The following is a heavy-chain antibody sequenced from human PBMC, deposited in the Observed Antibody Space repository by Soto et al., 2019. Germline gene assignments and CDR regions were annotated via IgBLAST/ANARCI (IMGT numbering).Heavy chain of an antibody. CDR3: AHSRNLITEDAQVGDFDY. Sequence: QITMKESGPTLMRPTQTLTLTCSFSGFSLTTDGVGVGRVRQPPGEALEWLALIYWDDDERYSPSLKTRLTITKDPSKNQVVLIMTNMDPVDTATYYCAHSRNLITEDAQVGDFDYWGQGTLVTVSS. V-gene: IGHV2-5*02. CDR2: IYWDDDE. CDR1: GFSLTTDGVG. D-gene: IGHD3-10*01. J-gene: IGHJ4*02.